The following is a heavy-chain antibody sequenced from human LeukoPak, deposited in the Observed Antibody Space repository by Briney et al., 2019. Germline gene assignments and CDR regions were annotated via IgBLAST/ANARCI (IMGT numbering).Heavy chain of an antibody. V-gene: IGHV3-74*01. CDR1: GFTFSTYW. CDR2: IKSDGGT. Sequence: GGSLRLSCAASGFTFSTYWMHWVRQAPGKGLVWVSRIKSDGGTNYADSVKGRFTISRDNAKKTVSLQMNSLRPEDTGVYYCARAPSEIGGYYPEYFRHWLQGTLVPGSS. CDR3: ARAPSEIGGYYPEYFRH. J-gene: IGHJ1*01. D-gene: IGHD3-22*01.